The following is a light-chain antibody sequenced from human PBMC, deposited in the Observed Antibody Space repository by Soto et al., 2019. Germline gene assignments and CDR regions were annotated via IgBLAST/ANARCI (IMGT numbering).Light chain of an antibody. J-gene: IGLJ2*01. V-gene: IGLV1-40*01. CDR3: QSYDSSLSGLV. Sequence: QAVVTQPPSVSGAPGQRVTISCTGSSSNIGAGYDVHWYQQLPGTAPKLLIYGNSNRPSGVPDRFSGSKSGTSASLAITGLQAEDEADYYCQSYDSSLSGLVFGRGTKLTVL. CDR1: SSNIGAGYD. CDR2: GNS.